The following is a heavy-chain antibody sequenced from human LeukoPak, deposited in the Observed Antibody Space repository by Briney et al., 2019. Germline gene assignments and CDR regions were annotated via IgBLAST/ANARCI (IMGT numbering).Heavy chain of an antibody. Sequence: PGGSLRLSRAASGFTFSSYWMSWVRQAPGKGLEWVAVISYDGSNKYYADSVKGRFTISRDNSKNTLYLQMNSLRAEDTAVYYCARGSFNEMATILFIDYWGQGTLVTVSS. CDR1: GFTFSSYW. V-gene: IGHV3-30-3*01. CDR3: ARGSFNEMATILFIDY. D-gene: IGHD5-24*01. J-gene: IGHJ4*02. CDR2: ISYDGSNK.